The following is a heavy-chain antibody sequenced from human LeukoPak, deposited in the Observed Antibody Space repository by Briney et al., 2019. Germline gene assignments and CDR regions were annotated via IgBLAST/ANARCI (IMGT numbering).Heavy chain of an antibody. Sequence: GGSVKVSCKASGYTFTGYYMHWVRQAPGQGLEWMGWINPNSGGTNYAQKFQGRVTMTRDTSISTAYMELSRLRSDDTAVYYCARAIFSGLDPGDWFDPWGQGSLVTVSS. CDR1: GYTFTGYY. V-gene: IGHV1-2*02. CDR3: ARAIFSGLDPGDWFDP. CDR2: INPNSGGT. D-gene: IGHD5-12*01. J-gene: IGHJ5*02.